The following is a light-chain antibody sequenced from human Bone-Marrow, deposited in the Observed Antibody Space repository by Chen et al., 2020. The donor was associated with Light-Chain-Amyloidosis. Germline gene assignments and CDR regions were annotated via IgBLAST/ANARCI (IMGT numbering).Light chain of an antibody. V-gene: IGKV1-39*01. CDR2: TAS. J-gene: IGKJ5*01. CDR1: QFISNY. Sequence: DIQMTQSLSSLSASVGDRVIITCRASQFISNYLNWYQQKPGKAPKLLIYTASSLQSGVPSRFSGSGSGTDFTLTISSLQPEDFATYYCQQSYSTLPITFGQGTRLEIK. CDR3: QQSYSTLPIT.